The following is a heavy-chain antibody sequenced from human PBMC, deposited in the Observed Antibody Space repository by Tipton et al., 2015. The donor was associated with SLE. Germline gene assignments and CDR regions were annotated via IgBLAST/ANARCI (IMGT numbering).Heavy chain of an antibody. J-gene: IGHJ4*02. Sequence: LRLSCTVSGGSISSYYWSWIRQTPGKGLEWIGYIYYTGSTTFNPSLKSRVSISLDTSKNQFSLKLSSVTAADTAVYYCARLLGPQEGVQGVINEVDYWGQGTLVTVSS. CDR3: ARLLGPQEGVQGVINEVDY. V-gene: IGHV4-59*08. D-gene: IGHD3-10*01. CDR1: GGSISSYY. CDR2: IYYTGST.